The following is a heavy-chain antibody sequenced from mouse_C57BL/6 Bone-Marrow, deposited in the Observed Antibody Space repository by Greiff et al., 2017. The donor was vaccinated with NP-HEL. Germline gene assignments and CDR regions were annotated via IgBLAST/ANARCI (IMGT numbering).Heavy chain of an antibody. CDR3: AIWVYDGY. CDR1: GYTFTSYW. CDR2: IHPKSGST. V-gene: IGHV1-64*01. D-gene: IGHD2-12*01. J-gene: IGHJ2*01. Sequence: QVQLQQPGAELVKPGASVKLSCKASGYTFTSYWMHWVKQRPGQGLEWIGMIHPKSGSTNYNEKVKSKATLTVDKSSSTAYMQLSSLSSEVSAVYYCAIWVYDGYWVHGTTLTVTS.